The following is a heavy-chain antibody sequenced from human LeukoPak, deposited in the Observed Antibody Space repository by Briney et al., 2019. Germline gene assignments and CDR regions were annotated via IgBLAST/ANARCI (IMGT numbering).Heavy chain of an antibody. CDR2: IYYSGST. CDR3: ASRLDGSLGGYYYYMDV. J-gene: IGHJ6*03. D-gene: IGHD3/OR15-3a*01. CDR1: GGSISSSSYY. Sequence: SETLSLTCTVSGGSISSSSYYWGWIRQPPGKGLDWIGSIYYSGSTHYNPSLKSRVTISVDTSKNQFSLKLSSVTAADTAVYYCASRLDGSLGGYYYYMDVWGKGTTVTVSS. V-gene: IGHV4-39*07.